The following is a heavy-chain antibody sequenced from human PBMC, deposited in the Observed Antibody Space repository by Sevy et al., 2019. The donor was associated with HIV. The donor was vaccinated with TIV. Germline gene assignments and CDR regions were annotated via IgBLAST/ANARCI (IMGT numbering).Heavy chain of an antibody. D-gene: IGHD2-2*02. CDR1: GYSFTSYW. CDR2: IYPGDSDT. J-gene: IGHJ5*02. V-gene: IGHV5-51*01. CDR3: AARRYCSSTSCYRDWFDP. Sequence: GETPKISCKGSGYSFTSYWIGWVRQMPGKGLEWMGIIYPGDSDTRYSPSFQGQVTISADKSISTAYLQWSSLKASDTAMYYCAARRYCSSTSCYRDWFDPWGQGTLVTVSS.